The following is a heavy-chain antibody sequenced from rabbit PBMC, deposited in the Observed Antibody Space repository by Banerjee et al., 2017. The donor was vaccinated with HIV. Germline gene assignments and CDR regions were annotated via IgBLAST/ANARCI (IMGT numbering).Heavy chain of an antibody. D-gene: IGHD6-1*01. CDR3: ARGGDSGDGYAL. J-gene: IGHJ4*01. Sequence: QSLEESGGDLVKPGASLTLTCTASGFTFSSSYWICWVRQAPGKGLEWIACIYTGSSGHTYYASWAKGRFTISKTSSPTVTLQMTSLTAADTATYFCARGGDSGDGYALWGQGTLVTVS. CDR2: IYTGSSGHT. V-gene: IGHV1S40*01. CDR1: GFTFSSSYW.